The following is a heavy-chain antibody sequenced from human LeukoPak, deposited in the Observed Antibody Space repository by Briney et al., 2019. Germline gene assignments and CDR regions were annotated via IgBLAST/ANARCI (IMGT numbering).Heavy chain of an antibody. J-gene: IGHJ4*02. CDR2: IYSGGST. Sequence: PGGSLRLSCAASGFTVSSNYMSWVRQAPGKGLEWVSVIYSGGSTYYADSVKGRFTISRDNSKNTLYLQMNSLRAEDTAVYYCARDILTGYYNTGFDYWGQGTLVTVSS. CDR3: ARDILTGYYNTGFDY. V-gene: IGHV3-66*01. D-gene: IGHD3-9*01. CDR1: GFTVSSNY.